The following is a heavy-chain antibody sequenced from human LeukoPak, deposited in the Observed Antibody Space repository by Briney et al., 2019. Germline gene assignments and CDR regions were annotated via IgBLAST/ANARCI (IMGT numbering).Heavy chain of an antibody. CDR1: GFTFDDYA. V-gene: IGHV3-43D*04. J-gene: IGHJ4*02. Sequence: GGSLRLSCAASGFTFDDYAMHWVRQAPGKGLEWVSLISWDGGSTSYADSVKGRFTIARDNSKNTLYLQMNSLRAEDTAVYYCARESNYDYWGQGTLVTVSS. CDR3: ARESNYDY. CDR2: ISWDGGST.